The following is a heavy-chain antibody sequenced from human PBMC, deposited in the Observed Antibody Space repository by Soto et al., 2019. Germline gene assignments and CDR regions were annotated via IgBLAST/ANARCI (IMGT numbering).Heavy chain of an antibody. CDR2: IYYSGST. J-gene: IGHJ4*02. V-gene: IGHV4-59*08. Sequence: QVQLQESGPGLVKPSETLSLTCTVSGGSISSYYWSWIRQPPGKGLEWIGYIYYSGSTNYNPSLXRXVXIXXDTSKNQLALKLSSVSAADTAVYYCARRYGYCFDYWGQGTLVTVSS. CDR1: GGSISSYY. CDR3: ARRYGYCFDY. D-gene: IGHD4-17*01.